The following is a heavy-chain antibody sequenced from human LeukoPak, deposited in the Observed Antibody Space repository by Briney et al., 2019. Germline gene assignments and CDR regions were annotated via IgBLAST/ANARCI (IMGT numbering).Heavy chain of an antibody. CDR1: GYTFTSYG. V-gene: IGHV1-69*04. CDR3: ARDKEYYDSSGYYRYYFDY. CDR2: IIPMLGIA. J-gene: IGHJ4*02. Sequence: ASVKVSCKASGYTFTSYGISWVRQAPGQGLEWMGRIIPMLGIANYAQKFQGRVTITADKSTSTAYMELSSLRSEDTAVYYCARDKEYYDSSGYYRYYFDYWGQGTLVTVSS. D-gene: IGHD3-22*01.